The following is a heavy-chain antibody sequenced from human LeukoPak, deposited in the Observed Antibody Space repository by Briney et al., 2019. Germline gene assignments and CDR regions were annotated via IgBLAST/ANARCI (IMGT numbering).Heavy chain of an antibody. CDR3: ARGFLEWSFDY. Sequence: GGSLRLSCAASGFTFDDYDMTWVRQAPGKGLEWVSGINRTGGTTVYADSVKGRFTISRDNAKKSLYLQMNSLRAEDTALYYCARGFLEWSFDYWGQGTLVTVSS. CDR1: GFTFDDYD. J-gene: IGHJ4*02. D-gene: IGHD3-3*01. V-gene: IGHV3-20*04. CDR2: INRTGGTT.